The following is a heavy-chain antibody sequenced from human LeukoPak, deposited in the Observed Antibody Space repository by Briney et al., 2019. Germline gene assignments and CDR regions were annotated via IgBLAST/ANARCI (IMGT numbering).Heavy chain of an antibody. V-gene: IGHV4-59*08. CDR1: GGSISSYY. CDR2: IYYSGST. D-gene: IGHD3-22*01. CDR3: ARLKAYYDSSGYYLRWFDP. Sequence: SETLSLTCTVSGGSISSYYWSWIRQPPGKGLEWIGYIYYSGSTNYNPSLKSRVTISVDTSKNQFSLKLSSVTAADTAVYYCARLKAYYDSSGYYLRWFDPWGQGTLVTVSS. J-gene: IGHJ5*02.